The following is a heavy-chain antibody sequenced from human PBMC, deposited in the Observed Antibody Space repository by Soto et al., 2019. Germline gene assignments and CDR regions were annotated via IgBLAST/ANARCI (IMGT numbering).Heavy chain of an antibody. CDR2: INHSGST. CDR1: GGSFSGYY. V-gene: IGHV4-34*01. CDR3: ARGGISRVWGSYRHTGIDY. J-gene: IGHJ4*02. D-gene: IGHD3-16*02. Sequence: PSETLSLTCAVYGGSFSGYYWSWIRQPPGKGLEWIGEINHSGSTNYNPSLKSRVTISVDTSKNQFSLKLSSVTAADTAVYYCARGGISRVWGSYRHTGIDYWGQGTLVTVSS.